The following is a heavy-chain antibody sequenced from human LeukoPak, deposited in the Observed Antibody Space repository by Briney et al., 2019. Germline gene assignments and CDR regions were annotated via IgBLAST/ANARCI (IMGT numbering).Heavy chain of an antibody. D-gene: IGHD3-22*01. V-gene: IGHV3-23*01. J-gene: IGHJ4*02. Sequence: PGRSLRLSCAASGFTFSSYAMSWVRQAPGKGLEWVSAISGSGGSTYYADSVKGRFTISRDNSKNTLYLQMNSLRAEDTAVYYCAKDHDPNYYDSSYFDYWGQGTLVTVSS. CDR3: AKDHDPNYYDSSYFDY. CDR2: ISGSGGST. CDR1: GFTFSSYA.